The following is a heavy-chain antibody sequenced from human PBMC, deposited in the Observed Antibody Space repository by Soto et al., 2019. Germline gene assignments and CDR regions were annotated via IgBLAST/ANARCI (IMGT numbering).Heavy chain of an antibody. V-gene: IGHV3-23*01. CDR3: ARHTVTHDC. CDR1: GFIFSSSG. J-gene: IGHJ4*02. CDR2: ASGGSDTA. Sequence: EVQLLEYGGGLVQPGESLRLSCVASGFIFSSSGMSWVRQAPGKGLEWVAGASGGSDTAHYADSVKGRFSFSRDNSRNTLYLQMNSLRAEDTAVYYCARHTVTHDCWGQGTLVTVSS. D-gene: IGHD4-17*01.